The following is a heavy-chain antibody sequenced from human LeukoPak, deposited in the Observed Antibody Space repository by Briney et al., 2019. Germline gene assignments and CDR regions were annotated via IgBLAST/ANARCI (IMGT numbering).Heavy chain of an antibody. Sequence: ASVKVSCKASGYTFTGYYMHWVRQAPGQGLEWMGWINPNSGGTNYAQKFQGRVTMTRDTSISTAYMELSRLRSDDTAVYYCARDLSLYNRRGHSGYGYAFDIWGQGTMVTVSS. CDR1: GYTFTGYY. J-gene: IGHJ3*02. D-gene: IGHD5-12*01. V-gene: IGHV1-2*02. CDR2: INPNSGGT. CDR3: ARDLSLYNRRGHSGYGYAFDI.